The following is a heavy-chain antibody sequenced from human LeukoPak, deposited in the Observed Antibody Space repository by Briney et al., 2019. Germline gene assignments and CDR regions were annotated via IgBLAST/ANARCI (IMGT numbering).Heavy chain of an antibody. V-gene: IGHV3-23*01. CDR1: GFTFSSYA. Sequence: PGGSLRLSCAASGFTFSSYAMSWVRQAPGKGLEWVSATSDSGGSTYYVESVKGRFTISRDGSKNTLYLQMNSLRAEDTAIYYCAKDVYNKAFDYWGQGTLVTVSS. J-gene: IGHJ4*02. D-gene: IGHD5-24*01. CDR3: AKDVYNKAFDY. CDR2: TSDSGGST.